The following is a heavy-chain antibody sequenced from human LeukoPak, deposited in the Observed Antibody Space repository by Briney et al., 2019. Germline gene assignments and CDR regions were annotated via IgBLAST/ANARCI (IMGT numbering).Heavy chain of an antibody. V-gene: IGHV3-23*01. CDR2: ISGSGGST. CDR1: GFTFSSYA. CDR3: AKEGGPPLRYYDFWSGYAYYFDY. D-gene: IGHD3-3*01. J-gene: IGHJ4*02. Sequence: PGGSLRLSCAASGFTFSSYAMSWVRQAPGKGLEWVSAISGSGGSTYYADSVKGRFTISRDNSKSTLYLQMNSLRAEDTAVYYCAKEGGPPLRYYDFWSGYAYYFDYWGQGSLVTVSS.